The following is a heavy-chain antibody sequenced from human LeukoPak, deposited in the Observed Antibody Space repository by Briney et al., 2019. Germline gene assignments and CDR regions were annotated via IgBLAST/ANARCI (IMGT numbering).Heavy chain of an antibody. CDR2: ITPNSGGT. V-gene: IGHV1-2*02. D-gene: IGHD3-10*01. CDR1: GYTFTGYY. Sequence: ASVKVSCKASGYTFTGYYMHWVRQAPGQGLEWMGWITPNSGGTNYAQKFQGRVTMTRDTSISTAYMELSRLRSDDTAVYYCARLYVGSGSYYKATATGYYYYGMDVWGQGTTVTVSS. CDR3: ARLYVGSGSYYKATATGYYYYGMDV. J-gene: IGHJ6*02.